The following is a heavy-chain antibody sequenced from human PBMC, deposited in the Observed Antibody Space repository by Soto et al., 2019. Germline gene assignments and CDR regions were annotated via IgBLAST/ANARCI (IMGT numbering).Heavy chain of an antibody. Sequence: SETLSLTCAVYGGSFSGYYWSWIRQPPGKGLEWIGEINHSGSTNYNPSLKSRVTISVDTSKNQFSLKLSSVTAADTAVYYCARGGGMKDSYGPNPFDYWGQGTLVTVSS. J-gene: IGHJ4*02. CDR2: INHSGST. V-gene: IGHV4-34*01. D-gene: IGHD5-18*01. CDR1: GGSFSGYY. CDR3: ARGGGMKDSYGPNPFDY.